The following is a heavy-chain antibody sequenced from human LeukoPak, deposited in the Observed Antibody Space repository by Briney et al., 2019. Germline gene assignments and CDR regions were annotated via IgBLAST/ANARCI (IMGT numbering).Heavy chain of an antibody. CDR2: ISGSGGST. CDR3: AKDFTHYYGSGSYYND. Sequence: PGGSLRLSCAASGFTFSNYNMNWVRQAPGKGLEWVSSISGSGGSTYYADSVKGRFTISRDNSKNTLYLQMNSLRAEDTAVYYCAKDFTHYYGSGSYYNDWGQGTLVTVSS. J-gene: IGHJ4*02. D-gene: IGHD3-10*01. V-gene: IGHV3-23*01. CDR1: GFTFSNYN.